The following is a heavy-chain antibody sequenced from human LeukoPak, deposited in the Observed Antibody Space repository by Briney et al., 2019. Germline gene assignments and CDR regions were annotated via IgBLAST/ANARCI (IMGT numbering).Heavy chain of an antibody. CDR3: ARQAYNRYY. CDR2: IYYSGST. D-gene: IGHD3-16*02. Sequence: SETLSLTCTVSGGSLSSSSYYWGWDRQPPGKGREWVGSIYYSGSTYYHPSLNSRATLSVEPSKKPFSLKLSSLTAAGTAVYYCARQAYNRYYWGQGTLVTVSS. J-gene: IGHJ4*02. V-gene: IGHV4-39*01. CDR1: GGSLSSSSYY.